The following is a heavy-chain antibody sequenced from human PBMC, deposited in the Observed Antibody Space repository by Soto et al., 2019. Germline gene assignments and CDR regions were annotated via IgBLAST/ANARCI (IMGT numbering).Heavy chain of an antibody. CDR3: TRFDVTHYYYYGIDV. Sequence: PSENLALTSRVSGDSISSTFCWTCVRQPPGKGLEWIGEVYHSGSTRYNPSLKGRVTISVDKPNNQFSLKLTSMTGADTAVYYCTRFDVTHYYYYGIDVWGQGTTVT. D-gene: IGHD3-9*01. V-gene: IGHV4-4*02. CDR2: VYHSGST. J-gene: IGHJ6*02. CDR1: GDSISSTFC.